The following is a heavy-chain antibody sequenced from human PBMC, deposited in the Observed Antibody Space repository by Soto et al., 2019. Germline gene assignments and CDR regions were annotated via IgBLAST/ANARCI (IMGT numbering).Heavy chain of an antibody. Sequence: PGGSLRLSCAASAFTFSSYGMHWVRQAPGKGLEWVAVISYDGSNKYYADSVKGRFTISRDNSKNTLYLQMNSLRAEDTAVYYCAKRLAAAGYYYYGMDVWGQGTTVTVS. CDR2: ISYDGSNK. V-gene: IGHV3-30*18. CDR1: AFTFSSYG. D-gene: IGHD6-13*01. CDR3: AKRLAAAGYYYYGMDV. J-gene: IGHJ6*02.